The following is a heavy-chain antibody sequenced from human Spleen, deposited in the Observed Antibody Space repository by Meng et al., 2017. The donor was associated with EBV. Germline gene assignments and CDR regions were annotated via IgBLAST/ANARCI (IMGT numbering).Heavy chain of an antibody. D-gene: IGHD1-26*01. CDR2: NTPNSGGT. J-gene: IGHJ4*02. CDR3: ARAREVGALDY. CDR1: GYTCNGYY. Sequence: EQLVESGAEMKKSGASVMVSWKASGYTCNGYYMEWVRQARGQGLWWMGRNTPNSGGTNYAQKFQGRVTMTRDTSISTAYMELSRLRSDDTAVYYCARAREVGALDYWGQGTLVTVSS. V-gene: IGHV1-2*06.